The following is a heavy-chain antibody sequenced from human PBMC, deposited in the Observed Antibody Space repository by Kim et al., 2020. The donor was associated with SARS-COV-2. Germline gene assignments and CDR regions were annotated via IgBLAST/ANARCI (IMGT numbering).Heavy chain of an antibody. CDR3: ARGRLGYYGSGRANYYYYYGMDV. D-gene: IGHD3-10*01. J-gene: IGHJ6*02. CDR2: INHSGSP. V-gene: IGHV4-34*01. CDR1: GGSFSGYY. Sequence: SETLSLTCAVYGGSFSGYYWSWIRQPPGKGLEWIGEINHSGSPNYNPSLKSRVTITVDTSKNQFSLKLSSVTAADTAVYYCARGRLGYYGSGRANYYYYYGMDVWGQGTTVTVSS.